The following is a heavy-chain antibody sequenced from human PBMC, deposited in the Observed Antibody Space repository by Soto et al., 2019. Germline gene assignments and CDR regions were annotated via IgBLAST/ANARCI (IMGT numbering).Heavy chain of an antibody. CDR2: IRSRTDNYAT. V-gene: IGHV3-73*01. CDR3: SRLAEWEYYYGMDV. D-gene: IGHD1-26*01. J-gene: IGHJ6*02. CDR1: GFVFSGSA. Sequence: PGGSLRLSCAASGFVFSGSAMPWVRQASGKGLEWVGRIRSRTDNYATAYAASVKGRFTISRDDSSNTAFLQMNSLKTEDTAVYYCSRLAEWEYYYGMDVWGQGTTVTVSS.